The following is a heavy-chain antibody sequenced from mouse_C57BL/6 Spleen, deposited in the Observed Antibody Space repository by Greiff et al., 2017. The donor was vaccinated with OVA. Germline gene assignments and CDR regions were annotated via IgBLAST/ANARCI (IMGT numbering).Heavy chain of an antibody. CDR3: ARNYYDYDEYAMDY. CDR1: GFSLSTSGMG. Sequence: QVTLKESGPGILQSSQTLSLTCSFSGFSLSTSGMGVSWIRQPSGKGLEWLAHIYWDDDKRYNPSLKSRLTISKDTSRNQVFLKITSVDTADTATYYCARNYYDYDEYAMDYWGQGTSVTVSS. D-gene: IGHD2-4*01. CDR2: IYWDDDK. V-gene: IGHV8-12*01. J-gene: IGHJ4*01.